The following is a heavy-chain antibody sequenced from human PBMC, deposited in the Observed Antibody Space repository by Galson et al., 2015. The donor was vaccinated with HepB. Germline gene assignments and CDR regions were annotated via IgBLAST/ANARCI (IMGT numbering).Heavy chain of an antibody. Sequence: SLRLSCAASGFTFSRYWMHWVRQAPGKGLVWVSRINSDGSSTSYADSVKGRFTISRDNAKNTLYLQMNSVRAEATALYYCVRIFEEGFYYFDYWGQGTLVTVSS. D-gene: IGHD3-3*01. V-gene: IGHV3-74*01. CDR2: INSDGSST. J-gene: IGHJ4*02. CDR3: VRIFEEGFYYFDY. CDR1: GFTFSRYW.